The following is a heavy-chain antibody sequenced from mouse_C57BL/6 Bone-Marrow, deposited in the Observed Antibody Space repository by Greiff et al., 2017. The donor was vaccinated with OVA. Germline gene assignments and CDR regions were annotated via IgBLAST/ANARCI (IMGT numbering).Heavy chain of an antibody. J-gene: IGHJ1*03. D-gene: IGHD3-3*01. Sequence: QVQLQQPGAELVRPGSSVKLSCKASGYTFTSYWMHWVKQRPIQGLEWIGNIDPSDSETHYNQKFKDKATLTVDKSSSTAYRQLSSLTSEDSAVYYCARGGTGGYFDVWGTGTTGTVSS. CDR1: GYTFTSYW. CDR3: ARGGTGGYFDV. V-gene: IGHV1-52*01. CDR2: IDPSDSET.